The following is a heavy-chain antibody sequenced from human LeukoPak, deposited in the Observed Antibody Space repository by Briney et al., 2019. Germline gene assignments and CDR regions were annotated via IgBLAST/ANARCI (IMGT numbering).Heavy chain of an antibody. J-gene: IGHJ4*02. V-gene: IGHV3-33*01. CDR1: GFTFSSYG. D-gene: IGHD2-2*01. CDR3: ARDELGYCSSTSCYPFDY. CDR2: IWYDGSNK. Sequence: PGGSLRLSCAASGFTFSSYGMHWVRQAPGKGLEWVAVIWYDGSNKHYADSVKGRFTISRDNSKNTFYLQMNSLRAEDTAVYYCARDELGYCSSTSCYPFDYWGQGTLVTVSS.